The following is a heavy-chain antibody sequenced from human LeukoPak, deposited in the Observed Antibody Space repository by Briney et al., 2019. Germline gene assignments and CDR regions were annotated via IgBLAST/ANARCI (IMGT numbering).Heavy chain of an antibody. CDR2: IYYSGST. J-gene: IGHJ4*02. D-gene: IGHD5-18*01. CDR3: ARVVGDTAMVTFDY. Sequence: SETLSLTCTVSGGSISSYYWSWIRQPPGKGLEWIGYIYYSGSTNYNPSLKSRVTISVDTSKNQFSLKLSSVTAADTAVYYCARVVGDTAMVTFDYWGQGTLVTVSS. V-gene: IGHV4-59*12. CDR1: GGSISSYY.